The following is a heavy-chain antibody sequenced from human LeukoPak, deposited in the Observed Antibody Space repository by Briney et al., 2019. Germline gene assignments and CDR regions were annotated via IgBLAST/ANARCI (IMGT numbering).Heavy chain of an antibody. D-gene: IGHD3-16*01. CDR1: GYTFSSYW. V-gene: IGHV3-74*01. J-gene: IGHJ4*02. CDR3: ARGGYYFDY. CDR2: ITSDGSRT. Sequence: GESLRLSCAASGYTFSSYWVHWVRQAPGWGLVWVSRITSDGSRTSYADSVKRRFTISRDNAKNTLYLQMNSLRAEDTAVYYCARGGYYFDYWGQGTLVTVSS.